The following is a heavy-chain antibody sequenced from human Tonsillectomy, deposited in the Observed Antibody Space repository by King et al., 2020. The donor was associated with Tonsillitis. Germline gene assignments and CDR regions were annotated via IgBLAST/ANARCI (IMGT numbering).Heavy chain of an antibody. CDR3: MTHTLWGYWGQGTLGTAY. V-gene: IGHV3-15*01. D-gene: IGHD7-27*01. Sequence: VQLVESGGGLVKPGGSLRLSCAASGFTFSNAWMSWVRQAPGKGLEWVGRVRSEIDGGTTDYAAPVKGRFTISRDDSKNTLYLQMNSLKAEDTAVYYCMTHTLWGYWGQGTLGTAYWGKGTLVTVSS. CDR2: VRSEIDGGTT. J-gene: IGHJ4*02. CDR1: GFTFSNAW.